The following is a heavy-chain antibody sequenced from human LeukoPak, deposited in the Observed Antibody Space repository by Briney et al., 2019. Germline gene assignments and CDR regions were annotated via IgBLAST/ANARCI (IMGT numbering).Heavy chain of an antibody. Sequence: SETLSLTCTVSGGSISSGGYYWNWIRQHPGKGLEWIGYIYYSGSTYYNPSLKSRVTISVDTSKNQFSLKLSSVTAADTAVYYCAREGGYCSSTSCYRTAFDIWGQGTMVTVSS. CDR2: IYYSGST. CDR3: AREGGYCSSTSCYRTAFDI. J-gene: IGHJ3*02. D-gene: IGHD2-2*02. V-gene: IGHV4-31*03. CDR1: GGSISSGGYY.